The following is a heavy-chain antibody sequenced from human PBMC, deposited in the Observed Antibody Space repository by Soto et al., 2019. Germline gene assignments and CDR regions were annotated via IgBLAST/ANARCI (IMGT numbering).Heavy chain of an antibody. CDR3: ARQTYCSGGSCYFHYYYGMDV. CDR2: IDPSDSYT. Sequence: GESLKISCKGSGYSFTSYWISWVRQMPGKGLEWMGRIDPSDSYTNYSPSFQGHVTISADKSISTAYLQWSSLKASDTAMYYFARQTYCSGGSCYFHYYYGMDVWGQGTTVTVSS. V-gene: IGHV5-10-1*01. D-gene: IGHD2-15*01. CDR1: GYSFTSYW. J-gene: IGHJ6*02.